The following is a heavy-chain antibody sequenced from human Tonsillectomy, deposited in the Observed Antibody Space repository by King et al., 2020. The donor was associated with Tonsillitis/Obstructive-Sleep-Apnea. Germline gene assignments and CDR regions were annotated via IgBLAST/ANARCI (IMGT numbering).Heavy chain of an antibody. V-gene: IGHV3-74*01. Sequence: VQLVESGGGLVQPGGSLRLSCAASGFTFSSYWMHWVRQASGKGLVWVSRVNLDETTTGYADSVKGRFTISRDNAKNTLYLQMNSLRAEDTAVYYYARAATGAFDIWGQGTMVTVSS. CDR3: ARAATGAFDI. CDR1: GFTFSSYW. J-gene: IGHJ3*02. CDR2: VNLDETTT.